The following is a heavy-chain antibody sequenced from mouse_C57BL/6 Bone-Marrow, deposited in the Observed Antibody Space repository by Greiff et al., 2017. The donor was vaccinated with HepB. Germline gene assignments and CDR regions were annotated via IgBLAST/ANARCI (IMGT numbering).Heavy chain of an antibody. CDR1: GYTFTSYW. Sequence: QVQLQQPGAELVKPGASVKMSCKASGYTFTSYWITWVKQRPGQGLEWIGDIYPGSGSTNYNEKFKSKATLTVDTSSSTAYMQLSSLTSEDSAVYYCCYYYGSSFDWYFDVWGTGTTVTVSS. D-gene: IGHD1-1*01. CDR2: IYPGSGST. CDR3: CYYYGSSFDWYFDV. V-gene: IGHV1-55*01. J-gene: IGHJ1*03.